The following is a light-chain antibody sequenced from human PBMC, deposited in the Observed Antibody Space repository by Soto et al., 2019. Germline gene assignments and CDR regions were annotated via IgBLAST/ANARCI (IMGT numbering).Light chain of an antibody. Sequence: QSALTQPASVSGSPGQSITISCTGTSSDVGGYNYVSWYQQHPGKAPKLMIYDVSNRPSGVSNRFSGSKSGNTASLIISGLPAEDEADYYWSSYTSSSAVVFGGGTKLTVL. CDR1: SSDVGGYNY. CDR2: DVS. J-gene: IGLJ2*01. V-gene: IGLV2-14*01. CDR3: SSYTSSSAVV.